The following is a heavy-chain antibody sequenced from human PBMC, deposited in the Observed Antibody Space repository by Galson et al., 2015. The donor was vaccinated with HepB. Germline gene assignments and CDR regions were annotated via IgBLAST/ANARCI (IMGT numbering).Heavy chain of an antibody. CDR2: IKQDGSEK. V-gene: IGHV3-7*01. Sequence: LRLSCAVSGFTFSSYWMSWVRQAPGKGLEWVANIKQDGSEKYYVDSVEGRFTISRDNAKNSLYLQMNSLRVEDTAVYYCAKEGRTAAAGVGWEFDYWGQGSLVTVSS. CDR3: AKEGRTAAAGVGWEFDY. D-gene: IGHD6-13*01. CDR1: GFTFSSYW. J-gene: IGHJ4*02.